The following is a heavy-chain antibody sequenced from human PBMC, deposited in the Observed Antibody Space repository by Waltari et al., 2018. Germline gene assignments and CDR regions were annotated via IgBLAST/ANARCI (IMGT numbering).Heavy chain of an antibody. CDR1: GFSFGGFA. J-gene: IGHJ4*02. D-gene: IGHD5-12*01. V-gene: IGHV3-23*01. CDR2: VGGSGATT. CDR3: AKAFRGYSGSYFDI. Sequence: EVQLLESGGGLIQPGGSLRLSCAASGFSFGGFAINWVRQAPGKGVEGGSGVGGSGATTNYADSVRGRFTVSRDNTRNTVYLQMNSLRVEDTAVYYCAKAFRGYSGSYFDIWGRGTLVAVSA.